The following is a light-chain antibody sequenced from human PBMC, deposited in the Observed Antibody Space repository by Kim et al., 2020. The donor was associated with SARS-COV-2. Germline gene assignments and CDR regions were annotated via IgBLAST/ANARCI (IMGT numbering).Light chain of an antibody. J-gene: IGKJ2*01. V-gene: IGKV3-15*01. CDR3: QQSSNWPYT. CDR2: GAS. CDR1: QSVSSS. Sequence: EIVMTQSPGTLSVSPGERATLSCRASQSVSSSLAWYQQTPGQAPRLLIYGASTRATGIPARFSGSGSGTEFALTISSLQSEDFAVYFCQQSSNWPYTFGQGTKLEI.